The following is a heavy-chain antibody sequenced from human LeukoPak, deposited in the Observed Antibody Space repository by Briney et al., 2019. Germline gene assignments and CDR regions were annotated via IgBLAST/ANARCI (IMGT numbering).Heavy chain of an antibody. D-gene: IGHD2-15*01. CDR1: GYSFTSYY. J-gene: IGHJ4*02. V-gene: IGHV1-46*01. CDR2: INPSGGSR. Sequence: ASVKVSCKASGYSFTSYYIHWVRQAPGQGLEWMGIINPSGGSRTYAQKFQGRVTMTRDTSTSTVYMELSSLRSEDTAVCYCARGRGYCSGGSCYSGVLGDYSRGYFDFWAQGTLVTVSS. CDR3: ARGRGYCSGGSCYSGVLGDYSRGYFDF.